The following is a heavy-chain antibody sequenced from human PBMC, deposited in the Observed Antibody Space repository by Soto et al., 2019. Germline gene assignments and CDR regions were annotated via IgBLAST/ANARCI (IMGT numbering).Heavy chain of an antibody. J-gene: IGHJ4*02. CDR1: GFSLSTSGVG. CDR2: IYWDDDN. CDR3: AHKATANLTARVFDY. Sequence: QITLKESGPTLVKPTQTLTLTCTFSGFSLSTSGVGVGWIRQPPGKALEWLAVIYWDDDNRYSPSLRSRLTFTKDTSKNQVVLTMTNMDPEDTATYYCAHKATANLTARVFDYWGQGLLVTVSS. D-gene: IGHD2-21*02. V-gene: IGHV2-5*02.